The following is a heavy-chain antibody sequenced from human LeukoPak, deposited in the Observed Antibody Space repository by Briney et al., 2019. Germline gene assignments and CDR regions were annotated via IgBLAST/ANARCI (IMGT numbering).Heavy chain of an antibody. J-gene: IGHJ5*02. CDR1: GGSFSGYY. Sequence: PSETLSLTCAVYGGSFSGYYWSWIRQPPGKGLEWIGYIYYSGSTNYNPSLKSRVTISVDTSKNQFSLKLSSVTAADTAVYYCARHGRDKITGTTLGWFDPWGQGTLVTVSS. CDR2: IYYSGST. CDR3: ARHGRDKITGTTLGWFDP. D-gene: IGHD1-20*01. V-gene: IGHV4-59*08.